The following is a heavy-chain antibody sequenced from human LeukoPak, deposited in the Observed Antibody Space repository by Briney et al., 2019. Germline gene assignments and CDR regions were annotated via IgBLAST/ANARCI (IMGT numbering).Heavy chain of an antibody. CDR1: GFIFSSYS. Sequence: GGSLRLSCAASGFIFSSYSMSWVRQAPGMGLEWVSVITGSGGNTYYADSVKGRFTISRDNAKNSLYLQMNSLRAEDTAVYYCARDYYDSSGYYPHVWGQGTLVTVSS. J-gene: IGHJ4*02. V-gene: IGHV3-23*01. CDR2: ITGSGGNT. CDR3: ARDYYDSSGYYPHV. D-gene: IGHD3-22*01.